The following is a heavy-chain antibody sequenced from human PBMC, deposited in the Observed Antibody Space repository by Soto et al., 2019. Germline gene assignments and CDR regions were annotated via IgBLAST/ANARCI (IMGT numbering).Heavy chain of an antibody. J-gene: IGHJ3*02. CDR2: MNPNSGNT. V-gene: IGHV1-8*01. CDR1: GYTFTSYD. D-gene: IGHD2-15*01. CDR3: ARSGRNCSGGSCYSLDAFDI. Sequence: QVQLVQSGAEVKKPGASVKVSCKASGYTFTSYDINWVRQATGQGLEWMGWMNPNSGNTGYPQKFQGRVTMTRNTSISTAYMELSSLRCEDTAVYYCARSGRNCSGGSCYSLDAFDIWGQGTMVTVSS.